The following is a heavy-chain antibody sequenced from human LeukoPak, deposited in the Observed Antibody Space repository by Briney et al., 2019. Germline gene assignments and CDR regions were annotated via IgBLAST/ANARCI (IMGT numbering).Heavy chain of an antibody. Sequence: GGSLRLSCAAFGFTFSNYWMHWVRQAPGKGLVWVSRIKSDGSSTNYADSVKGRFTISRDNAKNTLYLQMNSLRAEDTAMYYCARVGAVTGAFDYWGQGTLVTVSS. J-gene: IGHJ4*02. CDR3: ARVGAVTGAFDY. D-gene: IGHD2-8*02. V-gene: IGHV3-74*01. CDR1: GFTFSNYW. CDR2: IKSDGSST.